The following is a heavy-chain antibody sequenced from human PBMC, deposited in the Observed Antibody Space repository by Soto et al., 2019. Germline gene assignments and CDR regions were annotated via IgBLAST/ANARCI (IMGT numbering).Heavy chain of an antibody. D-gene: IGHD3-3*01. CDR1: GGSFSGYY. CDR3: ASGGIKIFGVVITPLRTYYYGMDV. V-gene: IGHV4-34*01. Sequence: PSETLSLTCAVYGGSFSGYYWSWIRQPPGKGLEWIGEINHSGSTNYHPYLKSRVTISVDTSKNQFSLKLSSVTAADTAVYYCASGGIKIFGVVITPLRTYYYGMDVWGQGTTVTVSS. CDR2: INHSGST. J-gene: IGHJ6*02.